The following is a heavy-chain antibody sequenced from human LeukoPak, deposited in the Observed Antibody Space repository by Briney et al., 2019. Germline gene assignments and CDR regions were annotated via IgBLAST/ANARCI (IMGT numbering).Heavy chain of an antibody. CDR1: GYTFTGYY. V-gene: IGHV1-2*02. J-gene: IGHJ4*02. CDR2: IKPNSGDT. D-gene: IGHD4-17*01. Sequence: ASVKVSCKASGYTFTGYYIHWIRQVPGQGLEWMGWIKPNSGDTNYAQSFQGRVTMTRDTSINTAYMELSRLKSDDTAMYYCARGRTTVTIFDSWGQGTLVTVSS. CDR3: ARGRTTVTIFDS.